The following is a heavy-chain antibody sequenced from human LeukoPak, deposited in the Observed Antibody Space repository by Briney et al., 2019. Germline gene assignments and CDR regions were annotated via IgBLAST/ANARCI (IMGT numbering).Heavy chain of an antibody. D-gene: IGHD6-19*01. J-gene: IGHJ6*03. Sequence: PGGSLRLSCAASGFTFSSYAMSWVRQAPGKGLEGVSAISGSGGRKYYEDSVKGRFTISRDNSKNTLYLQMNSLRAEDTAVYYCAREIAVAGFANHLYYYYYYYMDVWGKGTTVTVSS. CDR1: GFTFSSYA. V-gene: IGHV3-23*01. CDR3: AREIAVAGFANHLYYYYYYYMDV. CDR2: ISGSGGRK.